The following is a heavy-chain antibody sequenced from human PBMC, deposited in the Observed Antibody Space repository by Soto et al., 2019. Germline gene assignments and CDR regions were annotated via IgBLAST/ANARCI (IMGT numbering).Heavy chain of an antibody. V-gene: IGHV4-39*01. J-gene: IGHJ4*02. CDR2: IYYSGST. CDR1: GGSISSSSYY. CDR3: ARLTGYSYVLG. D-gene: IGHD5-18*01. Sequence: QLQLQESGPGLVKPSETLSLTCTVSGGSISSSSYYWGWIRQPPGKGLEWIGSIYYSGSTYYNPSLKGRVTISVDTSKNQFSLKLSSVTAADTAVYYCARLTGYSYVLGWGQGTLVTVSS.